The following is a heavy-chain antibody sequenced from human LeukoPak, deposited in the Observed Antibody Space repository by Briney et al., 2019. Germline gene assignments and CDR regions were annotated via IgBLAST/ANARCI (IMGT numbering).Heavy chain of an antibody. CDR2: ISPNSGAT. V-gene: IGHV1-2*02. Sequence: ASVKVSCKTSGYSFTGYYIHWVRQAPAQGLEWMGWISPNSGATNYAEKFQGRVTMATDRSTNTAYMDLSRLTSIDTAVYYCARGHYDRENWLDPWGQGTLVTVSS. J-gene: IGHJ5*02. D-gene: IGHD3-9*01. CDR3: ARGHYDRENWLDP. CDR1: GYSFTGYY.